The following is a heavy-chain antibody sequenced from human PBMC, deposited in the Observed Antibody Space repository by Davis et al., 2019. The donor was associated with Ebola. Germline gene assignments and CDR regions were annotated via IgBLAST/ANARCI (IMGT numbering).Heavy chain of an antibody. CDR1: GFTFSSYW. CDR2: IKQDGSEK. J-gene: IGHJ1*01. D-gene: IGHD6-13*01. Sequence: GGSLRLSCAASGFTFSSYWMSWVRQAPGKGLEWVANIKQDGSEKYYADSVKGRFTISRDNSKNTLYLQMNSLRAEDTAVYYCAKDGAQLVPYFQHWGQGTLVTVSS. CDR3: AKDGAQLVPYFQH. V-gene: IGHV3-7*01.